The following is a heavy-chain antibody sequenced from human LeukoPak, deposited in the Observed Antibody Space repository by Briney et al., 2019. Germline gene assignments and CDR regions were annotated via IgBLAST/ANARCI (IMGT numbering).Heavy chain of an antibody. Sequence: GGSLRLSCAASGFTFSDYYMSWIRQAPGKGLEWVSYISSSGSTIYYADSVKGRFTISRDNAKNSLYLQMNSLRAEDTAVYYCAKDLAYCSSTSCYDFFMDVWGKGTTVTVSS. D-gene: IGHD2-2*01. CDR3: AKDLAYCSSTSCYDFFMDV. J-gene: IGHJ6*03. CDR2: ISSSGSTI. V-gene: IGHV3-11*01. CDR1: GFTFSDYY.